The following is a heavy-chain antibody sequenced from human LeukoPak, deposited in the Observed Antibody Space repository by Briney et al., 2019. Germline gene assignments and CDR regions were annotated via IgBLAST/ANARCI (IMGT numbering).Heavy chain of an antibody. CDR2: ISAYNGNT. CDR1: GYTFTSYG. Sequence: ASVKVSCKASGYTFTSYGISWVRQAPGQGLEWMGWISAYNGNTNYAQKLQGRVTMTTDTSTSTVYMELSSLRSEDTAVYYCARVPGRITIFDIWGQGTVVTVSS. V-gene: IGHV1-18*01. CDR3: ARVPGRITIFDI. J-gene: IGHJ3*02. D-gene: IGHD3-9*01.